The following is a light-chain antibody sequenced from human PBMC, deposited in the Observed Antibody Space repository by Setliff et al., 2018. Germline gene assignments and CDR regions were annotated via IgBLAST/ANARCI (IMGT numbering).Light chain of an antibody. CDR3: QSYDTSLSAYV. CDR2: ANS. Sequence: QSALTQPPSVSGAPGQRVTISCTGSRSNIGANYEVHWYQHLPGAAPKLLIFANSNRPSGVPDRFSGSKSDTSASLAIAGLRPEDEADYYCQSYDTSLSAYVFGTGTKVTV. CDR1: RSNIGANYE. J-gene: IGLJ1*01. V-gene: IGLV1-40*01.